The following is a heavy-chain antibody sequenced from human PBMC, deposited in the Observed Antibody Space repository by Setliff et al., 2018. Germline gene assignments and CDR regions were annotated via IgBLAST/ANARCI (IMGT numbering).Heavy chain of an antibody. J-gene: IGHJ6*02. D-gene: IGHD5-12*01. Sequence: ASVKVSCKASGYTFTNYGITWVRQAPGQGLEWMGWISADNGNTNYAQKLQGRVTVTTDTSTSTAYMELRSLRSDDTAVYYCARDPASSGYDTYYYYYYGMDVWGQGTTVTVSS. CDR2: ISADNGNT. CDR3: ARDPASSGYDTYYYYYYGMDV. CDR1: GYTFTNYG. V-gene: IGHV1-18*01.